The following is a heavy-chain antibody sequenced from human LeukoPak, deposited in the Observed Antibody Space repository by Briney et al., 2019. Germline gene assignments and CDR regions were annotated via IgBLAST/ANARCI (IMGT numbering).Heavy chain of an antibody. CDR3: ARYAVRGVYYGMDV. CDR1: GGSVSSSNYY. D-gene: IGHD3-10*01. V-gene: IGHV4-61*01. CDR2: IYYSGST. J-gene: IGHJ6*02. Sequence: SETLSLTCTVSGGSVSSSNYYWNWIRQPPGKGLEWIGYIYYSGSTNYNPSLKSRVTISVDTSKNQFSLKLSSVTAADTAVYYCARYAVRGVYYGMDVWGQGTTVTVSS.